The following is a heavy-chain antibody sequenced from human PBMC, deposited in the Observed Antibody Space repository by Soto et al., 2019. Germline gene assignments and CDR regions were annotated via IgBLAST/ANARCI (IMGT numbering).Heavy chain of an antibody. D-gene: IGHD5-18*01. CDR2: IIPILGIA. J-gene: IGHJ4*02. CDR3: AKGPHESLNYGYPPRYYIFEF. V-gene: IGHV1-69*02. Sequence: SVKVSCKASGGTFSSYTISWVRQAPGQGLEWMGRIIPILGIANYAQKFQGRVTITADTSTSTAYMELTSLRSEDTAVYYCAKGPHESLNYGYPPRYYIFEFWGLGTLVTVSS. CDR1: GGTFSSYT.